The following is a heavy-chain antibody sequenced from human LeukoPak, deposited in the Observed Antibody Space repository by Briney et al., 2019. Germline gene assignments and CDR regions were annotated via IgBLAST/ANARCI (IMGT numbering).Heavy chain of an antibody. CDR1: GYTFTGYY. CDR2: INPNSGGT. V-gene: IGHV1-2*02. Sequence: ASVKVSCKASGYTFTGYYMHWMRQAPGQGLEWMGWINPNSGGTNYAQKLQGRVTMTTDTSTSTAYMELRSLRSDDTAVYYCARDWIQLWYYDYWGQGTLVTVSS. D-gene: IGHD5-18*01. CDR3: ARDWIQLWYYDY. J-gene: IGHJ4*02.